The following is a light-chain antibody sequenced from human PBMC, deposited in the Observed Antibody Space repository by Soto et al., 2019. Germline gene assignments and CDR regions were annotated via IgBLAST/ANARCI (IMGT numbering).Light chain of an antibody. J-gene: IGKJ1*01. V-gene: IGKV3-20*01. CDR3: QQYGTSWT. CDR1: QSVGGNY. CDR2: TAS. Sequence: EIMLTQSPGTLSLSPGASATLSCRSSQSVGGNYLAWYQHKPGQAPGLLIYTASSRAPGVPDRFSGSGSGTDFILSISRLEPEDFAVYYCQQYGTSWTFGQGTKVEV.